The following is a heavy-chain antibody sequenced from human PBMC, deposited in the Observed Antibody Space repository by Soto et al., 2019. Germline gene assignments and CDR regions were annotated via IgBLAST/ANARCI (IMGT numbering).Heavy chain of an antibody. J-gene: IGHJ5*02. CDR2: IYHSGST. V-gene: IGHV4-4*02. CDR1: GGSISSSNW. Sequence: SETLSLTCAVSGGSISSSNWWSWVRQPPGKGLEWIGEIYHSGSTNYNPSLKSRVTISVDKSKNQFSLKLSSVTAADTAVYYCARVGMYATLSWFDPWGQGTLVTSPQ. CDR3: ARVGMYATLSWFDP. D-gene: IGHD2-8*01.